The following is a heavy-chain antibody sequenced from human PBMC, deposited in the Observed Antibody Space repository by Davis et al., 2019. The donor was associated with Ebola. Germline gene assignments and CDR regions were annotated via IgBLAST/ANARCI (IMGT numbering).Heavy chain of an antibody. V-gene: IGHV3-30-3*01. CDR2: ISYDGSNK. CDR1: GFTFSSYA. D-gene: IGHD6-13*01. J-gene: IGHJ3*02. CDR3: ARATIAAAGRGSLPDAFDI. Sequence: PGGSLRLSCAASGFTFSSYAMHWVRQAPGKGLEWVAVISYDGSNKYYADSVKGRFTISRDNSKNTLYLQMNSLRAEDTAVYYCARATIAAAGRGSLPDAFDIWGQGTMVIVSS.